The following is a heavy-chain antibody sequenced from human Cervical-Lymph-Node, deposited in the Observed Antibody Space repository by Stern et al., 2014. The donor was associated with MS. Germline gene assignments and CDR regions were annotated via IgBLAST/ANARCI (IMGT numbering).Heavy chain of an antibody. V-gene: IGHV7-4-1*02. CDR3: ATWGAGSSPPLFY. Sequence: VQLVESGSELKKPGASVKVSCKASGYNLTTYAINWVRQVPGQGLEWMGWINTKTGNPTFAQGFTGRFVFYLDTSINTAYLQISSLKAEDSAVYYCATWGAGSSPPLFYWGQGTLVTVSS. CDR1: GYNLTTYA. CDR2: INTKTGNP. D-gene: IGHD6-6*01. J-gene: IGHJ4*02.